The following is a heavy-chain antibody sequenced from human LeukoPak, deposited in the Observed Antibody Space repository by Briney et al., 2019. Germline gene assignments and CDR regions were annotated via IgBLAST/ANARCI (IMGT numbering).Heavy chain of an antibody. Sequence: ASETLSLTCAVYGGSFSGYYWSWIRQPPGKGLEWIGEINHSGSTNYNPTLKSRVTISVDTSRNQFSLKLSSVTAADTAVYYCARDILYYDILTGYYRWFDPWGQGTLVTVSS. CDR1: GGSFSGYY. D-gene: IGHD3-9*01. CDR2: INHSGST. J-gene: IGHJ5*02. CDR3: ARDILYYDILTGYYRWFDP. V-gene: IGHV4-34*01.